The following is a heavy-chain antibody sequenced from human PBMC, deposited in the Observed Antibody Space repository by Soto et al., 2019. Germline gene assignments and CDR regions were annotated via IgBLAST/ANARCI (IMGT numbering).Heavy chain of an antibody. D-gene: IGHD6-13*01. CDR3: AARSWYSIDY. J-gene: IGHJ4*02. Sequence: SETLSLTCTVSGGSISSSSYYWGWIRQPPGKGLEWIGSIYYSGSTYYNPSLKSRVTISVDTSKNQFSLKLSSVTAADTAVYYCAARSWYSIDYWGQGTLVTVSS. V-gene: IGHV4-39*01. CDR1: GGSISSSSYY. CDR2: IYYSGST.